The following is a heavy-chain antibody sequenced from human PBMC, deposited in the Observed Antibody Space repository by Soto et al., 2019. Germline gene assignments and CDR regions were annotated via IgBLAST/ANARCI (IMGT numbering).Heavy chain of an antibody. CDR2: ITSSSRFI. CDR1: RISFSDYH. CDR3: AGTYDPADY. D-gene: IGHD3-22*01. Sequence: EVHLVESGGGLVKPGGSLRLSCAASRISFSDYHMNWVRQAPGKGLEWVASITSSSRFINYADSVKGRFTISRDNTKNPLYLQMNSLRGEDTAVYYCAGTYDPADYWGQGTLVTVSS. V-gene: IGHV3-21*01. J-gene: IGHJ4*02.